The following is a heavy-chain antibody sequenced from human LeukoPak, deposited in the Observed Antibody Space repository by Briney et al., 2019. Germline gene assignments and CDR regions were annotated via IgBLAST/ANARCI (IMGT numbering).Heavy chain of an antibody. CDR2: ISWNSGRI. J-gene: IGHJ3*02. V-gene: IGHV3-9*01. CDR3: AKDFYGGWYSGLAFDI. D-gene: IGHD6-19*01. Sequence: GGSLRLSCAASGFTFDEYAMHWVRHAPGKGLEWVSGISWNSGRIDYADSVKGRFAISRDNAKNSLYLQMNSLRAEATALYFCAKDFYGGWYSGLAFDIWGQGTMVTVS. CDR1: GFTFDEYA.